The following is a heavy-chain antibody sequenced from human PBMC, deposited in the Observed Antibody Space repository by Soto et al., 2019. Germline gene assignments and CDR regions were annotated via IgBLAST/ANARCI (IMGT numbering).Heavy chain of an antibody. CDR2: ISYDGSNK. Sequence: GGSLRLSCAASGFTFSSYAMHWVRQAPGKGLEWVAVISYDGSNKYYADSVKGRFTISRDNSKNTLYLQMNSLRAEDTAVYYCARPTYRYGDYVIGYWGQGTLVTVSS. V-gene: IGHV3-30-3*01. CDR3: ARPTYRYGDYVIGY. CDR1: GFTFSSYA. D-gene: IGHD4-17*01. J-gene: IGHJ4*02.